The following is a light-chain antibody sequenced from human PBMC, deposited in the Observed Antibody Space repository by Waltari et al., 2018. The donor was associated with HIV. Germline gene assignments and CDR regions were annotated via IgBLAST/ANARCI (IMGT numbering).Light chain of an antibody. CDR1: SRDHGGYNY. J-gene: IGLJ3*02. CDR2: DVG. Sequence: QSALTPPASVSGSPGQSITIPCTGTSRDHGGYNYVSWYQQHPGKAPNLMIYDVGKRPSGVSNRFAGSKSGNTASLAVSGLRAEDEADYYCSSFTRSSTRVFGGGTKLTVL. CDR3: SSFTRSSTRV. V-gene: IGLV2-14*03.